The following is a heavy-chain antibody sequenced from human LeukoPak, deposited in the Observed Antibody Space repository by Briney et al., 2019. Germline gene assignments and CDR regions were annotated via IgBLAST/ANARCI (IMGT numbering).Heavy chain of an antibody. D-gene: IGHD6-19*01. CDR2: IYHSGST. Sequence: SGTLSLTCAVSGYSISSGYYWGWIRQPPGKGLEWIGSIYHSGSTYYNPSLKSRVTISVDTSKNQFSLKLSSVTAADTAVYYCAREAVAGNNFDYWGQGTLVTVSS. CDR1: GYSISSGYY. J-gene: IGHJ4*02. V-gene: IGHV4-38-2*02. CDR3: AREAVAGNNFDY.